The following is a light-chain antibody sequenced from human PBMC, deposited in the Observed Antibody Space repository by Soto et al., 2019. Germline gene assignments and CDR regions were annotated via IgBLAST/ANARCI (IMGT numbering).Light chain of an antibody. V-gene: IGKV3-11*01. Sequence: EIVLIQSPATLSLSPGERATLSCRASQSVSSSLAWYQQNPGQAPRLLIFDASNRATGIPVRFSGSGSGTDFTLTISSLEPEDFTVYYYQQHSDWPLTFGGGTRVEIK. CDR2: DAS. J-gene: IGKJ4*01. CDR3: QQHSDWPLT. CDR1: QSVSSS.